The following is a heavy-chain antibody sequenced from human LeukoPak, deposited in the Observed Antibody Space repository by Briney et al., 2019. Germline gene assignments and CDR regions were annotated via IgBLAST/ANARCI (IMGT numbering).Heavy chain of an antibody. V-gene: IGHV1-46*01. D-gene: IGHD1-1*01. CDR1: GYTFTSYY. Sequence: ASVKVSCKASGYTFTSYYMHWVRQAPGQGLEWMGIINPSGGSTSYAQKLQGRVTMTTDTSTSTAYMELRSLRSDDTAVYYCARDQLYNWNDGVDYWGQGTLVTVSS. J-gene: IGHJ4*02. CDR3: ARDQLYNWNDGVDY. CDR2: INPSGGST.